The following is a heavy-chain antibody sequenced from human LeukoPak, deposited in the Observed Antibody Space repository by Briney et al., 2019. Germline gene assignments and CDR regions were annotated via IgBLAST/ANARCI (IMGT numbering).Heavy chain of an antibody. CDR2: IKSKTDGGTT. Sequence: GGSLRLSCAASGFTFSNAWMSWVRQAPGKGLEWVGRIKSKTDGGTTDYAAPVKGRFTISRDDSKNTLYLQMNSLKTEDTAMYYCTTDKSNYDTNWFDPWGQGTPVTVSS. V-gene: IGHV3-15*01. D-gene: IGHD3-9*01. J-gene: IGHJ5*02. CDR1: GFTFSNAW. CDR3: TTDKSNYDTNWFDP.